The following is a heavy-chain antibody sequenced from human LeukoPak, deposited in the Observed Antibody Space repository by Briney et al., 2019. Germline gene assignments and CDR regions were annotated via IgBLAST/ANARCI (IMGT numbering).Heavy chain of an antibody. CDR2: IYYSGST. CDR1: GCSISNYY. CDR3: ARCRGYSYGPDY. Sequence: SETLSLTCTVSGCSISNYYWSWIRQPPGKGLEWIGYIYYSGSTNYNPSLKSRFTISVDTSKNQFSLKLSSVAAADTAVYYCARCRGYSYGPDYWGQGTLVTVSS. J-gene: IGHJ4*02. D-gene: IGHD5-18*01. V-gene: IGHV4-59*08.